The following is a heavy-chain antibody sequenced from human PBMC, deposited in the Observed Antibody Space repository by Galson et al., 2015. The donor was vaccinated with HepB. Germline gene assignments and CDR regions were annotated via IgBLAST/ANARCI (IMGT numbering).Heavy chain of an antibody. J-gene: IGHJ4*02. D-gene: IGHD3-22*01. Sequence: SLRLSCAASGFTFSSYSMNWVRQAPGKGLEWVSSISSSSSYIYYADSVKGRFTISRDNAKNSLYLQMNSLRAEDTAVYYCARQGTGYYPHFDYWGQGTLVTVSS. V-gene: IGHV3-21*01. CDR1: GFTFSSYS. CDR3: ARQGTGYYPHFDY. CDR2: ISSSSSYI.